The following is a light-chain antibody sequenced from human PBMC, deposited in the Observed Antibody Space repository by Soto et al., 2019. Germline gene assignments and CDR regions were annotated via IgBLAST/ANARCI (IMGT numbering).Light chain of an antibody. Sequence: DIQMTQSPSTLSASVGDRVTITCRASQSISSWLAWYQQKPGKAPKLLIYDASNLESGVPSIFSGSGSGTEVTLTISSLPPDNFANYYCQQYSTYSTFGQGTKVDIK. V-gene: IGKV1-5*01. CDR2: DAS. CDR1: QSISSW. J-gene: IGKJ1*01. CDR3: QQYSTYST.